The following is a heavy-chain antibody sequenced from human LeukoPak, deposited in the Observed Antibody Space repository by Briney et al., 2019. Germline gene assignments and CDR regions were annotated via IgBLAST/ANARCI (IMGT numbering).Heavy chain of an antibody. CDR3: ARDGPKYCSNGVCYAPVDP. J-gene: IGHJ5*02. V-gene: IGHV3-21*01. CDR1: GFTFSSYS. CDR2: ISSGSSYI. D-gene: IGHD2-8*01. Sequence: PGGSLRLSCAASGFTFSSYSMNWVRQAPGKGLEWVSSISSGSSYIYYADSVKGRFTISRDNGKNSLYLQMNSLRAEDTAVYYCARDGPKYCSNGVCYAPVDPWGQGTLVTVPS.